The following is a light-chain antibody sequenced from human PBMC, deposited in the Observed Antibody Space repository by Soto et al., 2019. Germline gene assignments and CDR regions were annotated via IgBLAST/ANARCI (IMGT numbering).Light chain of an antibody. J-gene: IGLJ3*02. CDR2: EVS. CDR3: SSYTTTSTRV. V-gene: IGLV2-14*01. CDR1: SSDVGRYNY. Sequence: QSALTQPASVSGSPGQSITISCTGTSSDVGRYNYVSWYQQHPGKAPKLMIYEVSNRPSGVSNRFSGPKSGNTASLTISGLQAEDEADYYCSSYTTTSTRVFGGGTKLTVL.